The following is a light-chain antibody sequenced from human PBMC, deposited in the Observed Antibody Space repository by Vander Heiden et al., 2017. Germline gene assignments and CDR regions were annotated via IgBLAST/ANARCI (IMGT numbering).Light chain of an antibody. J-gene: IGKJ3*01. CDR3: QQYNSYLFT. CDR2: DSS. Sequence: DIQMTQSPSTLSASVGDRVTITCRASQSVYTWVAWYQQRPGKAPKLLMYDSSIVKSGVPARFSGSGSGTEFTLTISSLQPDDFATYYCQQYNSYLFTFGPGTTVDMK. CDR1: QSVYTW. V-gene: IGKV1-5*01.